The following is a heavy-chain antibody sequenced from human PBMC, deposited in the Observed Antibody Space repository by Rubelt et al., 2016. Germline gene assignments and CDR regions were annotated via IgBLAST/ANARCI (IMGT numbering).Heavy chain of an antibody. CDR3: ARNNIIRGNDAFDI. D-gene: IGHD1/OR15-1a*01. CDR2: INAGNGNT. V-gene: IGHV1-3*01. Sequence: QVQLVQSGAEVKKPGASVKVSCKASGYTFTSYAMHWVRQAPGQRLEWMGWINAGNGNTKYSRKFRGRVTITRDTSASTADMGLSSLRSEDTAVYYCARNNIIRGNDAFDIWGQGTMVTVSS. CDR1: GYTFTSYA. J-gene: IGHJ3*02.